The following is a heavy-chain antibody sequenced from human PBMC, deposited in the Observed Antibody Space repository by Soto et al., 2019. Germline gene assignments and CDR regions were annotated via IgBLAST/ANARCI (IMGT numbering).Heavy chain of an antibody. CDR1: GGTFSSYA. CDR3: ARDKPDIVVVPAAIGGYGMDV. V-gene: IGHV1-69*13. J-gene: IGHJ6*02. D-gene: IGHD2-2*01. Sequence: ASVKVSCKASGGTFSSYAIGWVRQAPGQGLEWMGGIIPIFGTANYAQKFQGRVTITADESTSTAYMELSSLRSEDTAVYYCARDKPDIVVVPAAIGGYGMDVWGQGTTVTVSS. CDR2: IIPIFGTA.